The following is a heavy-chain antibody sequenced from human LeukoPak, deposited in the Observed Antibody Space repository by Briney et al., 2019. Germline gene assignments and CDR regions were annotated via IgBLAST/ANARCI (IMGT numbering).Heavy chain of an antibody. CDR2: IYYSGST. V-gene: IGHV4-39*01. CDR3: AREEWELRY. CDR1: GGSLSSSSYY. D-gene: IGHD1-26*01. J-gene: IGHJ4*02. Sequence: PSETLSLTCPVSGGSLSSSSYYWGWIRQPPGKGLEWIGSIYYSGSTHYTPSLKSRVPISVDTSKHQFSLKLSSVTAADTAVYYCAREEWELRYWGQGNLVTVSP.